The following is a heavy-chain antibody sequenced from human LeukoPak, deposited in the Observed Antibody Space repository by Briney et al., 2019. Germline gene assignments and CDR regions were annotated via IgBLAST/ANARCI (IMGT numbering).Heavy chain of an antibody. D-gene: IGHD3-16*02. Sequence: GGSLRLSCAASGFTFDDYGMGWVRQAPGKGLEWVSGINWNGGSTGYADSVKGRFTISRDNAKNSLYLQMNSLRAEDTALYYCARGGELRLGELSQNSDYWGQGTLVTVSS. J-gene: IGHJ4*02. CDR3: ARGGELRLGELSQNSDY. CDR1: GFTFDDYG. CDR2: INWNGGST. V-gene: IGHV3-20*04.